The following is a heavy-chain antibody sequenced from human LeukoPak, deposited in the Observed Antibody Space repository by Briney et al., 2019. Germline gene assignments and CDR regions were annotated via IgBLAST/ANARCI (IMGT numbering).Heavy chain of an antibody. D-gene: IGHD6-13*01. V-gene: IGHV3-23*01. J-gene: IGHJ4*02. CDR2: VSSSGGAT. CDR1: GFTFNNYA. Sequence: GGSLRLSCAASGFTFNNYAMSCVRQVPGKGLDWVSAVSSSGGATYYADSVKGRFSISRDNSKNTLYLQMNSLRAEDTAVYYCARLAGYSSSWPLDYWGQGTLVTVSS. CDR3: ARLAGYSSSWPLDY.